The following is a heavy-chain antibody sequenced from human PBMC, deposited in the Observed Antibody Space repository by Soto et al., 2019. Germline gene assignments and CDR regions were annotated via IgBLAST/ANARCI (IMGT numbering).Heavy chain of an antibody. V-gene: IGHV3-15*07. CDR1: GFTFSNAW. CDR2: IKSKTDGGTT. J-gene: IGHJ4*02. D-gene: IGHD3-10*01. CDR3: TTQYYGSATLVDY. Sequence: PGGSLRLSCAASGFTFSNAWMNWVRQAPGKGLEWVGRIKSKTDGGTTDYAAPVKGRFTISRDDSKNTLYLQMNSLRTEDTAVYYCTTQYYGSATLVDYWGQGTLVTVSS.